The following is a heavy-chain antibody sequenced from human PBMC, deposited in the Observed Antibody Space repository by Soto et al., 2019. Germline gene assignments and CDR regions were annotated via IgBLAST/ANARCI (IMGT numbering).Heavy chain of an antibody. CDR1: GYIFTSYW. D-gene: IGHD6-13*01. Sequence: GELLKISRQGSGYIFTSYWISWARQMPVKGLEGRCRIDPSDSYTNYSPSFQGHVTISADKSISTAYLQGSSLKASDTAMYYCARLGYSSSWYGVHWFGPWGQGTLVTVSS. CDR2: IDPSDSYT. V-gene: IGHV5-10-1*01. J-gene: IGHJ5*02. CDR3: ARLGYSSSWYGVHWFGP.